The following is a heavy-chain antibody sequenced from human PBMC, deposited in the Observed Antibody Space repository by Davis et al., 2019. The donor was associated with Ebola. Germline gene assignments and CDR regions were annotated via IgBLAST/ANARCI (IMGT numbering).Heavy chain of an antibody. D-gene: IGHD1-1*01. CDR1: GFTFSSYW. J-gene: IGHJ6*02. V-gene: IGHV3-74*01. CDR2: INSDGSST. CDR3: ARDHAGYLYFGMDV. Sequence: HTGGSLRLSCAASGFTFSSYWMHWVRQAPGKGLVWVSRINSDGSSTSYADSVKGRFTISRDDAKNSLYLQMNSLRDEDTAVYYCARDHAGYLYFGMDVWGQGTTVTVSS.